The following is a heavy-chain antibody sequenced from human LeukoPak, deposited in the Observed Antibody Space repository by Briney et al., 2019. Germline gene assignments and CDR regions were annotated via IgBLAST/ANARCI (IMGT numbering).Heavy chain of an antibody. D-gene: IGHD5-24*01. CDR2: ISSSGSTI. V-gene: IGHV3-48*03. Sequence: GGSLRLSCAASGFTFSSYEMNWVRQAPGKGLEWVSYISSSGSTIYYADSVKGRFTISRDNAKNSLYLQMNSLRAEDTAVYYCARDNSVRDEAWWFNPWGQGTLVTVSS. CDR3: ARDNSVRDEAWWFNP. J-gene: IGHJ5*02. CDR1: GFTFSSYE.